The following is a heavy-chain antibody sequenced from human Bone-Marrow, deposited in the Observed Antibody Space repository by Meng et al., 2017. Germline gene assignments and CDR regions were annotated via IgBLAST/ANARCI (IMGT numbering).Heavy chain of an antibody. V-gene: IGHV1-18*01. Sequence: QVHLRQSGPEVKKPGASVRASCKASAYAFDSYGISWVRQAPGQGLEWMGWISAYNGNTNYAQKLQGRVTMTTDTSTSTAYMELRSLRSDDTAVYYCARVEVGITSGDYWGQGTLVTVSS. J-gene: IGHJ4*02. CDR3: ARVEVGITSGDY. D-gene: IGHD1-26*01. CDR1: AYAFDSYG. CDR2: ISAYNGNT.